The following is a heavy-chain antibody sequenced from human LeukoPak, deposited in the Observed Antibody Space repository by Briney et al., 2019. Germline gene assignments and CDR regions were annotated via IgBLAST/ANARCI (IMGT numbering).Heavy chain of an antibody. V-gene: IGHV1-2*02. CDR2: INPNSGGT. CDR3: ARRSYSGSYYGSCYYYMDV. Sequence: ASVKVSCKASGYTFTGYYMHWVRQAPGQGLEWMGWINPNSGGTNYAQKFQGRVTMTRDTSISTAYMELSRLRSDDTAVYYCARRSYSGSYYGSCYYYMDVWGKGTTVTVSS. CDR1: GYTFTGYY. J-gene: IGHJ6*03. D-gene: IGHD1-26*01.